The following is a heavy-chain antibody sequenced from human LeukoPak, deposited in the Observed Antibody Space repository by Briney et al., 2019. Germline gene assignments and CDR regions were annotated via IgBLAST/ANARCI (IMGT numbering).Heavy chain of an antibody. CDR2: INYSGTT. Sequence: SETLSLTCTVSGGSISNYYWGWIRQPPGKGLEWIGSINYSGTTYYNPSLKSRVTISVDTSRNQFSLRLTSVTAADTAVYYCARDVPTGRFDYWGQGTLVTVSS. V-gene: IGHV4-39*07. J-gene: IGHJ4*02. CDR3: ARDVPTGRFDY. CDR1: GGSISNYY.